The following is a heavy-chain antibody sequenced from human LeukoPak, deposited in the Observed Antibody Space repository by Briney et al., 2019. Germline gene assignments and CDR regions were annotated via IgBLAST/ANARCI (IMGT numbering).Heavy chain of an antibody. CDR3: AKAVVTPSEPRDY. D-gene: IGHD4-23*01. Sequence: GGSLRLSCAASGFTFSSYAMSWVRQAPGKGLEWVSSISGSGGSTYYADSVKGRFTISRDNSKNTLCLQMNSLRAEDTAVYYCAKAVVTPSEPRDYWGQGTLVTVSS. CDR1: GFTFSSYA. J-gene: IGHJ4*02. V-gene: IGHV3-23*01. CDR2: ISGSGGST.